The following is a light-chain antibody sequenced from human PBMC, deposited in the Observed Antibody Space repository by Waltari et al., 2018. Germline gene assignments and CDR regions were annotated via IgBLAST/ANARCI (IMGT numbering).Light chain of an antibody. V-gene: IGKV4-1*01. Sequence: DFVMTQSPDSLSVSLGERATINCKSSQSVFYNSNKKDYLAWYQQRAGQPPKLLIYWGSVRASGVPDRFSGSGSGTDFTLTISDLQAEDLAVYYCEQYYADPRTFGQGTKVEVK. CDR2: WGS. J-gene: IGKJ1*01. CDR1: QSVFYNSNKKDY. CDR3: EQYYADPRT.